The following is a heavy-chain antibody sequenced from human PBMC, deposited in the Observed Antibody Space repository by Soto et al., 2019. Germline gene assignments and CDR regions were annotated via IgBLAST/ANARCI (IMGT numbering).Heavy chain of an antibody. D-gene: IGHD3-10*01. J-gene: IGHJ5*02. Sequence: SETLSLTCTFSGCSISNEISYLSWLRQHPGKGLEWIGYIHYSGSTYYNPSLKSRVTITVDTSKNQFSLKLSTVTAEDTAVYYCAISAGYYYGWGSYGSFDPWGQGTLVTVSS. CDR2: IHYSGST. CDR3: AISAGYYYGWGSYGSFDP. V-gene: IGHV4-31*03. CDR1: GCSISNEISY.